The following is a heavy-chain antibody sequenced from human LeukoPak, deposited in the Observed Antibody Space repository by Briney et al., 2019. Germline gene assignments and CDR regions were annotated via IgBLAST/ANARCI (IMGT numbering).Heavy chain of an antibody. J-gene: IGHJ5*02. Sequence: ASVKVSCKASGYTFTSYDINWVRQATGQGLEWVGWMNPNSGNTGYAQKFQGRVTMTRNTSISTAYMELSSLRSEDTAVYYCARARTYGSGSYHSGWFDPWGQGTLVTVSS. CDR3: ARARTYGSGSYHSGWFDP. CDR2: MNPNSGNT. CDR1: GYTFTSYD. V-gene: IGHV1-8*01. D-gene: IGHD3-10*01.